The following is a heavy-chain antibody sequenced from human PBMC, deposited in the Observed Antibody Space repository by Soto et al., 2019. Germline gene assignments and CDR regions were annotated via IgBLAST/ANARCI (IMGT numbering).Heavy chain of an antibody. V-gene: IGHV5-10-1*01. Sequence: SGESLKISCKGSGYSFTSYWISWVRQMPGKGLEWMGRIDPSDSYTNYSPSFQGHVTISADKSISTAYLQWSSLKASDTAMYYCARLGVVTAITYYYYGMDVWGQGTTVTVSS. D-gene: IGHD2-21*02. CDR2: IDPSDSYT. J-gene: IGHJ6*02. CDR1: GYSFTSYW. CDR3: ARLGVVTAITYYYYGMDV.